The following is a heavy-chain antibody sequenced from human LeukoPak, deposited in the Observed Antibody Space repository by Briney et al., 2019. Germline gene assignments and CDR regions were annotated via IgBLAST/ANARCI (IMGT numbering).Heavy chain of an antibody. V-gene: IGHV3-23*01. CDR3: AKPYSSGSDSSYSTFDY. CDR2: ISGSGSGT. CDR1: GFTFSSYA. Sequence: GGSLRLSCAASGFTFSSYAMNWVRQAPGKGLEWVSAISGSGSGTYYADSVKGRFTISRDISKDTLYLQMNSLRAEDTAVYYCAKPYSSGSDSSYSTFDYWGQGSLVTVSS. D-gene: IGHD3-10*01. J-gene: IGHJ4*02.